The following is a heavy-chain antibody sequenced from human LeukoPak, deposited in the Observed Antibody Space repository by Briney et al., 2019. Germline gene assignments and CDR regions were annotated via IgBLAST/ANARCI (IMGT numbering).Heavy chain of an antibody. J-gene: IGHJ4*02. CDR3: ARKFVDY. CDR1: GFTFSNYD. D-gene: IGHD2-21*01. V-gene: IGHV3-30*02. Sequence: GRSLRLSCAASGFTFSNYDMYWVRQTPGKGLEWLAFIDYDGTVKYYEDSVKGRFTISRDNSKHTVYLQMNSLRTEDTAIYYCARKFVDYWGQGTLVTVSS. CDR2: IDYDGTVK.